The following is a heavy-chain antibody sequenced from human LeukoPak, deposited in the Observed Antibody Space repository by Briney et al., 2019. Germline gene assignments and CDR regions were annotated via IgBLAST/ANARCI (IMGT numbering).Heavy chain of an antibody. D-gene: IGHD6-6*01. CDR3: AKCEYSSSHYMDV. CDR2: ISGDGGST. Sequence: SGGSLRLSCAASGFTFDDYAMHWVRQAPGKGLEWVSLISGDGGSTYYADSVKGRFTISRDNSKNSLYLQMNSLRTEDTAFYYCAKCEYSSSHYMDVWGKGTTVTVSS. J-gene: IGHJ6*03. CDR1: GFTFDDYA. V-gene: IGHV3-43*02.